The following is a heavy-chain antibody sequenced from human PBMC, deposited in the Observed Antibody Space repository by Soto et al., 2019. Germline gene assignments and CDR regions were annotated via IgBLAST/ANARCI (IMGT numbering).Heavy chain of an antibody. CDR1: GFTFSSYA. V-gene: IGHV3-33*08. J-gene: IGHJ6*02. D-gene: IGHD3-22*01. Sequence: GGSLRLSCAASGFTFSSYAMHWVRQAPGKGLEWVAVIWYDGSNKYYADSVKGRFTISRDNSKNTLYLQMNSLRAEDTAVYYCARDADYYDSSGYYHAYYGMDVWGQGTTVTVSS. CDR3: ARDADYYDSSGYYHAYYGMDV. CDR2: IWYDGSNK.